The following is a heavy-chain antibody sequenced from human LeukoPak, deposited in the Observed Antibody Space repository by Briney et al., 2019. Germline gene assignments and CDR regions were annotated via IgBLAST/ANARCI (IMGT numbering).Heavy chain of an antibody. J-gene: IGHJ4*02. CDR2: INHSGST. CDR1: GGSFSGYY. V-gene: IGHV4-34*01. Sequence: SETLSLTCAVYGGSFSGYYWSWIRHPPGKGLEWIGEINHSGSTNYNPSLKSRVTISVDTSKNQFSLKLSSVTAADTAVYYCARASDYWGQGTLVTVSS. CDR3: ARASDY.